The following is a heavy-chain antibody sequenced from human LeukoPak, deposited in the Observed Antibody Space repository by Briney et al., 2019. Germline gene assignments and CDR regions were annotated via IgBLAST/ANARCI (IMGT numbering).Heavy chain of an antibody. V-gene: IGHV1-2*02. D-gene: IGHD3-10*01. Sequence: ASVKVSCKASGYTFTGYYIHWVRQAPGQGLEWMGWINPDSGGTTYAQKVQGRVTMTRDTSISTAYMELNRLNSDDTAVYYCAKDFYGSGSHCDSWGQGTLVTVSS. CDR3: AKDFYGSGSHCDS. J-gene: IGHJ4*02. CDR2: INPDSGGT. CDR1: GYTFTGYY.